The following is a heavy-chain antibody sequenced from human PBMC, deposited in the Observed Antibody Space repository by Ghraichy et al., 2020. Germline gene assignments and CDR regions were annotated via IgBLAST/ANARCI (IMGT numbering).Heavy chain of an antibody. Sequence: QTLSLICTFSGFSLSTSGMCVSWIRQPPGKALEWLARIDWDDDKYYSTSLKTRLTISKDTSKNQVVLTMTNMDPVDTATYYCARIRDDSSGYRFDYWGQGTLVTVSS. CDR3: ARIRDDSSGYRFDY. D-gene: IGHD3-22*01. CDR1: GFSLSTSGMC. J-gene: IGHJ4*02. V-gene: IGHV2-70*11. CDR2: IDWDDDK.